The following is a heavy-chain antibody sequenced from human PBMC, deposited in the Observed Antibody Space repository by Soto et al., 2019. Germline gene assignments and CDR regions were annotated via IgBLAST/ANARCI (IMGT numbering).Heavy chain of an antibody. D-gene: IGHD3-22*01. CDR2: ISAHNGDT. V-gene: IGHV1-18*04. J-gene: IGHJ4*02. CDR3: ATEPIYYNDGSGYYPLGH. CDR1: GYSFATYG. Sequence: QVQLVQSGAEVKKPGASVKVSCKASGYSFATYGFSWVRQSPGQGLECVGWISAHNGDTHYSQKFQGRVTMTTDTSTNTGYRELRSLTSDDTAVYFCATEPIYYNDGSGYYPLGHWGKGTLVTVSS.